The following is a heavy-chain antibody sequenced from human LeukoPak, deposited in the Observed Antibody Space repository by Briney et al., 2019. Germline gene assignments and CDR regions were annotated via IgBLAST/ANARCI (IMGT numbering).Heavy chain of an antibody. CDR3: TSGWALNS. CDR1: GDSVSSNSAA. D-gene: IGHD3-16*01. Sequence: SQTLSLTCAISGDSVSSNSAAWNWLRQSPSRGLEWLGRTYFRSKWYQDYAVSVKGRINIDSDTSKNQFSLHLTSVTPGDTAVYYCTSGWALNSWGQGTLVTVSS. J-gene: IGHJ4*02. V-gene: IGHV6-1*01. CDR2: TYFRSKWYQ.